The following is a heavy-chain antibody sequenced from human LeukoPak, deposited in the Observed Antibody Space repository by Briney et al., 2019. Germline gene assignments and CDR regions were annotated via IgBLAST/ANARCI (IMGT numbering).Heavy chain of an antibody. CDR3: ARHGRGYSYGYLFDY. CDR1: GGSISSYY. D-gene: IGHD5-18*01. Sequence: SEILSLTCTVSGGSISSYYWSWIRQPPGKGLEWIGYIYYSGSTNYNPSLKSRVTISVDTSKNQFSLKLSSVTAADTAVYYCARHGRGYSYGYLFDYWGQGTLVTVSS. J-gene: IGHJ4*02. CDR2: IYYSGST. V-gene: IGHV4-59*08.